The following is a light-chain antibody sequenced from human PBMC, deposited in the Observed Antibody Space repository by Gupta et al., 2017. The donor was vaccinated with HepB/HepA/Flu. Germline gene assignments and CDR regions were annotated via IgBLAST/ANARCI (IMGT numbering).Light chain of an antibody. J-gene: IGKJ4*01. Sequence: EIVMTQHPLSLLFTPGEPASISCRSSQSLLHSNGYNYLDWYLQKPGQSPQILIYLGSNRASGVPDRFRASGSGTDFTLKISRVEAEDVGVYYCMQGLQTPTFGGGTKVDIK. CDR3: MQGLQTPT. V-gene: IGKV2-28*01. CDR2: LGS. CDR1: QSLLHSNGYNY.